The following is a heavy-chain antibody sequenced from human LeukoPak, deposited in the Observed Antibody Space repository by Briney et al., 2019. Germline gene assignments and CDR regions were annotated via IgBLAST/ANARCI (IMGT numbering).Heavy chain of an antibody. CDR2: INPNSGGT. CDR3: ARDRCSSTSCYTDY. CDR1: GYTFTSYG. V-gene: IGHV1-2*02. J-gene: IGHJ4*02. D-gene: IGHD2-2*02. Sequence: GASVKVSCKASGYTFTSYGISWVRQAPGQGLEWMGWINPNSGGTNYAQKFQGRVTMTRDTSISTAYMELSRLRSDDTAVYYCARDRCSSTSCYTDYWGQGTLVTVSS.